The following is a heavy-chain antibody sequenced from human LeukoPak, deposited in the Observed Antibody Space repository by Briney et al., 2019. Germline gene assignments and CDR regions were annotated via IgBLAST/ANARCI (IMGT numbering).Heavy chain of an antibody. CDR1: GYTFTSYG. J-gene: IGHJ6*02. CDR2: VSAYNGNT. D-gene: IGHD6-19*01. Sequence: ASVKVSCKASGYTFTSYGISWVRQAPGQGLEWMGWVSAYNGNTNYAQKLQGRVTMTTDTSTSTAYMELRSLRSDDTAVYYCARDAAVAGRKYGMDVWGQGTTVTASS. V-gene: IGHV1-18*01. CDR3: ARDAAVAGRKYGMDV.